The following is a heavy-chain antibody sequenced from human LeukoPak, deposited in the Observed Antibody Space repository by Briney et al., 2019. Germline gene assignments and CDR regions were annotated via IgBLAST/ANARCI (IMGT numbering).Heavy chain of an antibody. J-gene: IGHJ4*02. D-gene: IGHD4-11*01. V-gene: IGHV3-74*03. CDR2: IYSDVRRI. CDR3: ATSPAISND. CDR1: GFTFSDYW. Sequence: GGSLRLSCAASGFTFSDYWMHWVRQAPGKGLEWVARIYSDVRRIKYADSVKGRFTISRDNTKNTLYLQMNALRVEDTAVYYCATSPAISNDWGQGTLVTVSS.